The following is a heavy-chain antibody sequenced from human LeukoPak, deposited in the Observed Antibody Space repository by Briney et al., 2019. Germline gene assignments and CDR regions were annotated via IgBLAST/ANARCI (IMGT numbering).Heavy chain of an antibody. CDR2: INPSGGGT. V-gene: IGHV1-46*01. D-gene: IGHD3-22*01. CDR1: GYTFTTYY. CDR3: ARGELFYDSSGYYTGDI. J-gene: IGHJ3*02. Sequence: ASVKVSCKASGYTFTTYYMHWVRQAPGQGLEWMGVINPSGGGTTYSQNFRGRVTMTRDTSTSTVYMGLSSLRSEDTAVYYCARGELFYDSSGYYTGDIWGQGTMVTVSS.